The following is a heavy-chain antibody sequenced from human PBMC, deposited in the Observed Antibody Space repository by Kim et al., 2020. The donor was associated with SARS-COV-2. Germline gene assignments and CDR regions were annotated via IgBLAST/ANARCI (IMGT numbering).Heavy chain of an antibody. CDR2: IKSKTDGGTA. D-gene: IGHD6-25*01. CDR1: GFTFTRAW. Sequence: GGSLRLSCAASGFTFTRAWMSWVRQAPGKGLEWVGLIKSKTDGGTADYAAPVKGRFTISRDDSKNTLYVQMNSLKTEDTAVYYCAWSGYSSEWYLAWGQGTPVTVSS. V-gene: IGHV3-15*01. CDR3: AWSGYSSEWYLA. J-gene: IGHJ4*02.